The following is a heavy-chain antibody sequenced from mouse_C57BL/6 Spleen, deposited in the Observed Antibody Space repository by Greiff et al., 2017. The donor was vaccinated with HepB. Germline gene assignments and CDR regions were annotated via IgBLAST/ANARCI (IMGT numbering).Heavy chain of an antibody. J-gene: IGHJ1*03. V-gene: IGHV1-52*01. CDR2: IDPSDSET. D-gene: IGHD2-2*01. CDR3: ARSYGYNGWYFDV. CDR1: GYTFTSYW. Sequence: VQLQQPGAELVRPGSSVKLSCKASGYTFTSYWMHWVKQRPIQGLEWIGNIDPSDSETHYNQKFKDKATLTVDKSSSTAYMQLSSLTSEDSAVYYCARSYGYNGWYFDVWGTGTTVTVSS.